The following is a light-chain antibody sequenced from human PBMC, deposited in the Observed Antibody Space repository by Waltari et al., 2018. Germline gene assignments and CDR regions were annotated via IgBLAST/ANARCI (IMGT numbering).Light chain of an antibody. CDR3: QQFHSYPLT. CDR1: QGISST. Sequence: AIQLTQSPSSLSASVGDRITIPCRASQGISSTLAWYQQKLGKAPRLLIYDASSLQSGVPSRFGGSGSGTDFTLTISSLQPEDFATYYCQQFHSYPLTFGGGTKVEIK. V-gene: IGKV1-13*02. CDR2: DAS. J-gene: IGKJ4*01.